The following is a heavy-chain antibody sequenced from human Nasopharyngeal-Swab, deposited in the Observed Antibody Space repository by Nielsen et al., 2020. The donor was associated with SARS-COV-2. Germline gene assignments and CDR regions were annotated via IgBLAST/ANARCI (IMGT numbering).Heavy chain of an antibody. V-gene: IGHV4-34*01. J-gene: IGHJ4*02. CDR1: GGSFSGYY. D-gene: IGHD3-16*01. CDR2: INHSGST. Sequence: SETLSLTCAVYGGSFSGYYWSWVRQPPGKGLEWIGEINHSGSTNYNPSLKKRVTISVDTSKNQFSLKLSSVTAADTAVYYCARGLNGGHWGQGTLVTVSS. CDR3: ARGLNGGH.